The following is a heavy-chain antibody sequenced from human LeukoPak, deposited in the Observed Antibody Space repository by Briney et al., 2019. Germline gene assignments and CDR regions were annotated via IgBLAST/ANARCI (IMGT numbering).Heavy chain of an antibody. CDR2: IIPILGIA. D-gene: IGHD4-4*01. Sequence: VASVTVSCKASGGTFSSYAISWVRQAPGQGLEWMGRIIPILGIANYAQKFQGRVTITADKSTSTAYMELSSLRSEDTAVYYCARGGTVTTLGFDYWGQGTLVTVSS. J-gene: IGHJ4*02. V-gene: IGHV1-69*04. CDR1: GGTFSSYA. CDR3: ARGGTVTTLGFDY.